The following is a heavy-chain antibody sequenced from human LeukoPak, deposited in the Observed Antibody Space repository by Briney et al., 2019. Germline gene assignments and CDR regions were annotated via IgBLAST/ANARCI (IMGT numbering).Heavy chain of an antibody. CDR2: ISYDGSNK. V-gene: IGHV3-30*18. D-gene: IGHD3-22*01. Sequence: GALRLSCAASGFTFRSYGMHWVRQAPGKGLEWVAVISYDGSNKYYADSVKGRFTISRDNSKNTLYLQMNSLRAEDTAVYYCAKGSSADYWGQGTLVTVSS. CDR1: GFTFRSYG. J-gene: IGHJ4*02. CDR3: AKGSSADY.